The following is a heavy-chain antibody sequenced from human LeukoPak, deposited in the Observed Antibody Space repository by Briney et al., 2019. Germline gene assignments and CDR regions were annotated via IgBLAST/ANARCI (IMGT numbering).Heavy chain of an antibody. CDR1: GYTFTGYY. CDR3: ASPYSSGWYVLDY. CDR2: INPNNGVT. J-gene: IGHJ4*02. Sequence: GASVKVSCKASGYTFTGYYMHWVRQAPGQGLEWMGWINPNNGVTNSAQKFQGRVTMTRDTSISTAYMELSRLRSDDTAAYYCASPYSSGWYVLDYWGQGTLVTVSS. V-gene: IGHV1-2*02. D-gene: IGHD6-19*01.